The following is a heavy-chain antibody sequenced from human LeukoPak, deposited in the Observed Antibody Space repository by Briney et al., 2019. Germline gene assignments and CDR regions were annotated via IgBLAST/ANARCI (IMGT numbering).Heavy chain of an antibody. CDR3: ARDWDGYNDY. CDR2: IYSGGST. Sequence: PGGSLRLSCAASGFTVSSNYMSWVRQAPGKGLEWVSVIYSGGSTYYADSVRDRFTISRDNARNSLYLQMTSLRGEDTAVYYCARDWDGYNDYWGQGTLVTVSS. V-gene: IGHV3-53*01. CDR1: GFTVSSNY. D-gene: IGHD2-21*02. J-gene: IGHJ4*02.